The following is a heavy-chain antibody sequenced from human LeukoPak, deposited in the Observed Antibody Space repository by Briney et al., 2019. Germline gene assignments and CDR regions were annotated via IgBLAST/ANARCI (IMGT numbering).Heavy chain of an antibody. V-gene: IGHV3-30*02. J-gene: IGHJ4*02. CDR3: AKSKVYCSSTSCSLGD. Sequence: GGSLRLSCAASGFTFSSYGMHWVRQAPGKGLEWVAFIRYDGSNKYYADSVKGRFTISRDNSKNTLYLQMNSLRAEDTAVYYCAKSKVYCSSTSCSLGDWGQGTLVTVSS. CDR2: IRYDGSNK. D-gene: IGHD2-2*01. CDR1: GFTFSSYG.